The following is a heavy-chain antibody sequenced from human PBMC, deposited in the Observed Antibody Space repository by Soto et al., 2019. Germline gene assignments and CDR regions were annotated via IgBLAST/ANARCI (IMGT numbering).Heavy chain of an antibody. D-gene: IGHD1-1*01. CDR1: GFTFTSSA. J-gene: IGHJ4*02. CDR3: AAAESIGNFDY. Sequence: GASVKVSCKASGFTFTSSAVQWVRQARGQRLEWIGWIVVGSGNTNYAQKFQERVTITRDMPTSTAYMELSSLRSEDTAVYYCAAAESIGNFDYWGQGTLVTVSS. V-gene: IGHV1-58*01. CDR2: IVVGSGNT.